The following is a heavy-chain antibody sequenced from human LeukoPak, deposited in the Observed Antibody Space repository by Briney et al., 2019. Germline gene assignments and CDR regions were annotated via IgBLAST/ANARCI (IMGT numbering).Heavy chain of an antibody. CDR1: GFTVSSNY. D-gene: IGHD1-7*01. V-gene: IGHV3-66*01. CDR3: ARGSITGTTVDY. Sequence: GGSLRLSCAATGFTVSSNYMTWVRQAPGKGLEWVSVIYSGGSTYYADSVKGRFTISRDNSKSTLYLQMNSLRAEDTAVYYCARGSITGTTVDYWGQGTLVTVS. CDR2: IYSGGST. J-gene: IGHJ4*02.